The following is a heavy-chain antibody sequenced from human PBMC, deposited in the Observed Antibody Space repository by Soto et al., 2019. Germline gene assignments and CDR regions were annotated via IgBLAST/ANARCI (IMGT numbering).Heavy chain of an antibody. J-gene: IGHJ4*02. D-gene: IGHD6-19*01. CDR2: INSDGSTT. V-gene: IGHV3-74*01. CDR3: ARGPFGWYGYDY. CDR1: GFSFSSSW. Sequence: EVQLVESGGALIQPGGSLRLSCAASGFSFSSSWMHWVRQAPGKGLVWVSRINSDGSTTNYADSMKGRFTISRDNAKNTLYLQMNSLRAEDTAVYYCARGPFGWYGYDYWGQGTLVTVSS.